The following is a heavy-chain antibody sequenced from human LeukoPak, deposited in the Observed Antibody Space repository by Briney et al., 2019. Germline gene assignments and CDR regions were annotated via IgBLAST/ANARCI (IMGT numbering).Heavy chain of an antibody. V-gene: IGHV3-30*03. Sequence: QPRGSLRLSCAASGFTFSSYGMHWVRQAPGKGLEWLALISYDGSNKYYVDSVKGRFTISRDNSENILYLQMDSLRAEDTAVYYCTPSHYDSALHMSLGMDVWGQGTTVTVSS. CDR1: GFTFSSYG. CDR2: ISYDGSNK. D-gene: IGHD3-10*01. J-gene: IGHJ6*02. CDR3: TPSHYDSALHMSLGMDV.